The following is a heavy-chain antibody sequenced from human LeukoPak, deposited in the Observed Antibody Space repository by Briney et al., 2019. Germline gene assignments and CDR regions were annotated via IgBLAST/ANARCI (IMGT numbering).Heavy chain of an antibody. D-gene: IGHD3-22*01. V-gene: IGHV3-23*01. CDR3: AKRGVVIRVILVGFHKEAYYFDS. J-gene: IGHJ4*02. Sequence: GESLRLSCAVSGITLSNYGMSWVRQAPGKGLECVAGISGSGGGTYYADSVKGRFTISRDNPKNTLYLQMNSLRAEDTAVYFCAKRGVVIRVILVGFHKEAYYFDSWGQGALVTVSS. CDR1: GITLSNYG. CDR2: ISGSGGGT.